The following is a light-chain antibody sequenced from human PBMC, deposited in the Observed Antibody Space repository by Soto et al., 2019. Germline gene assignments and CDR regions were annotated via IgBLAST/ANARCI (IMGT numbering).Light chain of an antibody. CDR2: DAS. CDR3: QEYGSSPRT. Sequence: EIVLTQSPGTLSLSPGERATLSCRASQSVSSSYLAWYQQKPGQAPRLLIYDASSRATGIPDRFSGSGSGTDFTITISRLEPEDFVVYYCQEYGSSPRTFGQGTKVEIK. J-gene: IGKJ1*01. CDR1: QSVSSSY. V-gene: IGKV3-20*01.